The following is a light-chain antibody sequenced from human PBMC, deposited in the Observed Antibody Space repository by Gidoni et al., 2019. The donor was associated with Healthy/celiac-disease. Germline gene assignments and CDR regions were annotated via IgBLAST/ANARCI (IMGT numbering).Light chain of an antibody. CDR2: DAS. J-gene: IGKJ2*04. CDR1: QSVSSY. CDR3: QQRSNWPMCS. V-gene: IGKV3-11*01. Sequence: EIVLTQSPATLSLSPGERATPSCRTSQSVSSYLAWYQQKPGQAPRLLFYDASNRATGIPARFSGSGSGTDFTLTISSLEPEDFAVYYCQQRSNWPMCSFGQGTKLEIK.